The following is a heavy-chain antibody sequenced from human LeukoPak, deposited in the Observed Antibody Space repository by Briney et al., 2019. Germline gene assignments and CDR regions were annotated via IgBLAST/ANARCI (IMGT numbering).Heavy chain of an antibody. CDR3: ARAPPLAYCGGGCHRAGSNWFDP. J-gene: IGHJ5*02. D-gene: IGHD2-21*02. Sequence: PSETLSLTCAVYGGSFNGYYWSWIRQPPGKGLEWIGEINHSGSTNYNPSLKSRVTISVDTSKNQFSLKLSSVTAADTAVYYCARAPPLAYCGGGCHRAGSNWFDPWGQGTLATVSS. V-gene: IGHV4-34*01. CDR2: INHSGST. CDR1: GGSFNGYY.